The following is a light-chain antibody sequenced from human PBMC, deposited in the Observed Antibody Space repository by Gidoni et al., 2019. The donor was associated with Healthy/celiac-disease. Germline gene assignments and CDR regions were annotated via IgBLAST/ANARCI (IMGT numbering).Light chain of an antibody. J-gene: IGLJ3*02. Sequence: QSVLTQPPSVSGAPAQRVTIACTGSSSNIGAGSDVHWYQQLPGTAPKLLIYGTSNRPSGVPDRFSGSKSGTSAFLAITGLQAEDEADYYCQSYDSSLSGWVFGGGTKLTVL. CDR2: GTS. CDR3: QSYDSSLSGWV. V-gene: IGLV1-40*01. CDR1: SSNIGAGSD.